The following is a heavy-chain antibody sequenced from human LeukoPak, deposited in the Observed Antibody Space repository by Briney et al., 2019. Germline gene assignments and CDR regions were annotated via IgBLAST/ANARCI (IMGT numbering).Heavy chain of an antibody. CDR2: LYSGGTT. CDR1: GFTVSTNY. Sequence: GGSLRLSCAASGFTVSTNYMSWVRQAPGRGLEWVSLLYSGGTTSYADSVKGRFTISSDSSENTLYLQMNSLRAEDTAVYYCARDRSSMVRGNYFDCWGQGTLVTVSS. V-gene: IGHV3-66*01. J-gene: IGHJ4*02. D-gene: IGHD3-10*01. CDR3: ARDRSSMVRGNYFDC.